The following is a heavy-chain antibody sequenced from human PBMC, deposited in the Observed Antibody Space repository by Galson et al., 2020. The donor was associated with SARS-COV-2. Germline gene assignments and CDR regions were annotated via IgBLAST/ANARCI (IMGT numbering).Heavy chain of an antibody. CDR2: VYHSGAT. CDR1: GGSISSGGYS. CDR3: ARRDYCGGDCYWN. V-gene: IGHV4-30-2*01. Sequence: SETLSLTCSVSGGSISSGGYSWTWIRQPPGKGLEWLGYVYHSGATHYNPSLKSRLTISVDRSKNQLSLKLTSVTAADTAVYYCARRDYCGGDCYWNWGQGTLVTVSS. J-gene: IGHJ4*02. D-gene: IGHD2-21*02.